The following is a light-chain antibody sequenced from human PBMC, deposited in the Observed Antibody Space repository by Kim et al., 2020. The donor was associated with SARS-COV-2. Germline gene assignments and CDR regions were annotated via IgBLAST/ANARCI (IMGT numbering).Light chain of an antibody. CDR1: SNIVGNQG. J-gene: IGLJ3*02. CDR2: RNN. Sequence: QNADLTCTGNSNIVGNQGAAWLQQHQGHPPKLLSYRNNNRPSGISERFSASRSGNTASLTITGLQPEDEADYYCSALDSSLSAWVFGGGTQLTVL. V-gene: IGLV10-54*02. CDR3: SALDSSLSAWV.